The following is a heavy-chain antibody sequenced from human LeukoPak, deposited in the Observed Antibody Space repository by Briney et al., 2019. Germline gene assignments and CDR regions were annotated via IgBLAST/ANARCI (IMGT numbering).Heavy chain of an antibody. CDR3: ARLAPGNYDILTGDPKVVFDY. CDR1: GGSISSFF. Sequence: SETLSLTCTVSGGSISSFFWSWIRQPPGKGLEWIGYVHSSGSTKYNTSLKSPLIISVNMSKNQFSRKLRSVSVADTAVYYCARLAPGNYDILTGDPKVVFDYWGQGALVTVSS. D-gene: IGHD3-9*01. V-gene: IGHV4-59*01. CDR2: VHSSGST. J-gene: IGHJ4*02.